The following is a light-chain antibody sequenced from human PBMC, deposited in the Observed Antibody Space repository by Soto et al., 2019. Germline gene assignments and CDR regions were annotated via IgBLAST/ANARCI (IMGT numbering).Light chain of an antibody. Sequence: QSALTQPASVSGSPGQSITISCTGTSSDVGSYDYVSWYQQHPDKAPKLMIYEVSNRPSGVSNRFSGSKSGNTASLTISGLQAEDEADYYCSSYTSSGTYVFGPGTKLTVL. CDR3: SSYTSSGTYV. V-gene: IGLV2-14*01. CDR2: EVS. J-gene: IGLJ1*01. CDR1: SSDVGSYDY.